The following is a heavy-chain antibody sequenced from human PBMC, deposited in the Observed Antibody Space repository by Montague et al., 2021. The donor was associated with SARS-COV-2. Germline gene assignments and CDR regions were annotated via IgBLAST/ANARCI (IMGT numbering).Heavy chain of an antibody. V-gene: IGHV4-39*01. CDR3: ARHSGGSEVAGLDY. J-gene: IGHJ4*02. Sequence: SETLSLTCSVSGNSLSNSRYFWGWIRQPPRKGLEWIGSFYFGGKFLYNSSLESRVTISVDTSKNHFSLQLSSVTASDTAVYYCARHSGGSEVAGLDYWGQGILVTVSS. CDR2: FYFGGKF. D-gene: IGHD6-19*01. CDR1: GNSLSNSRYF.